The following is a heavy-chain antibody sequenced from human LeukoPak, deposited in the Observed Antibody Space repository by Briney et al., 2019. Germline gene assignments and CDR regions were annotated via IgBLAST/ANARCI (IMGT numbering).Heavy chain of an antibody. CDR1: GGTFSSYA. V-gene: IGHV1-69*04. J-gene: IGHJ2*01. Sequence: GASVKVSCKASGGTFSSYAISWVRQAPGQGLEWMGRIIPILGIANYAQKFQGRVTIIADKSTGTAYMELSSLRSEDTAVYYCARAPNYYDSSGYYYEDWYFDLWGRGTLVTVSS. D-gene: IGHD3-22*01. CDR2: IIPILGIA. CDR3: ARAPNYYDSSGYYYEDWYFDL.